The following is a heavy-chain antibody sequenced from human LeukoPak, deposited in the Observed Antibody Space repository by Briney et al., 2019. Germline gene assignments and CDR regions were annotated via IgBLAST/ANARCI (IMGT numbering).Heavy chain of an antibody. Sequence: PSQTLSLTCTVSGGSISSGGYYWSWIRQHPGKGLEWIGYIYYSGSTYYNPSLKSRVTISVDTSKNQFSLKLSSVTAADTAVYYCAASYSGYDYVRYYYGMDVWGQGTTVTVSS. CDR2: IYYSGST. CDR1: GGSISSGGYY. V-gene: IGHV4-31*03. J-gene: IGHJ6*02. CDR3: AASYSGYDYVRYYYGMDV. D-gene: IGHD5-12*01.